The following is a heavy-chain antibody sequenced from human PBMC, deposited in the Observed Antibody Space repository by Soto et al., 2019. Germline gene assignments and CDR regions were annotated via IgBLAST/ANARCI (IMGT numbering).Heavy chain of an antibody. V-gene: IGHV3-11*06. D-gene: IGHD6-25*01. CDR1: GFTFSDYY. J-gene: IGHJ4*02. CDR2: ISSSSSYT. CDR3: ARLGRAAGTAPFDY. Sequence: PGGSLRLSCAASGFTFSDYYMSWIRQAPGKGLEWVSYISSSSSYTNYADSVKGRFTISRDNAKNSLYLQMNSLRAEDTAMYYCARLGRAAGTAPFDYWGQGTLVTVSS.